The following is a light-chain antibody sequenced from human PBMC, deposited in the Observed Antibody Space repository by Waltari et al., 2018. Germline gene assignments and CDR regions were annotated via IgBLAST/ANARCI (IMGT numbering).Light chain of an antibody. CDR2: AAS. J-gene: IGKJ1*01. CDR1: QRISSH. Sequence: DIQMTQSPSSLSASVGDRVTIPCRASQRISSHLNWYQQKPGKAPKLLIYAASSLESGVVSRFSGSGVATDFTPTINGLQAEDYAAYYCQQTYNSFRTFGQGTKVDVK. V-gene: IGKV1-39*01. CDR3: QQTYNSFRT.